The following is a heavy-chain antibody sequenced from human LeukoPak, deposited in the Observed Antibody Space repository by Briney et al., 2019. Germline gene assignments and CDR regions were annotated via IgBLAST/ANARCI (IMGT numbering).Heavy chain of an antibody. CDR3: ARQTPRTYYYDSSASHQSDAFDT. CDR2: IYHSGST. V-gene: IGHV4-30-2*01. D-gene: IGHD3-22*01. CDR1: GGSISSCGYS. Sequence: PSETLSLTCAVSGGSISSCGYSWSWIRPPQGQGLEWIGYIYHSGSTNYNPSLKGRVTTSLARSKNQSSLKLSSVTAADTAVYYCARQTPRTYYYDSSASHQSDAFDTWGQGTMVTVSS. J-gene: IGHJ3*02.